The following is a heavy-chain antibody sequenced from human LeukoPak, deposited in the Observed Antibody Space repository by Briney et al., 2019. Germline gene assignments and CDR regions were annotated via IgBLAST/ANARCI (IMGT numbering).Heavy chain of an antibody. CDR3: VRSPFSNGY. CDR2: IKQDGSEM. D-gene: IGHD4-11*01. V-gene: IGHV3-7*03. CDR1: EFTFSNYW. Sequence: GGSQRLSCAASEFTFSNYWMTWVRQAPGKGLEWVANIKQDGSEMYYVDSVKGRFTISRDSAKNSLYLQMNSLRAEDTAVYYCVRSPFSNGYWGQETLVTVSS. J-gene: IGHJ4*02.